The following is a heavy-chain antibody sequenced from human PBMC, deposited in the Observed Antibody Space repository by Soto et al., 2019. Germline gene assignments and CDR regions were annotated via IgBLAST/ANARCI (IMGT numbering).Heavy chain of an antibody. V-gene: IGHV3-30*03. D-gene: IGHD1-26*01. Sequence: PGGSLRLSCAASGFTFSSYGMHWVRQAPGKGLEWVAVISYDGSNKYYADSVKGRFTISRDNSKNTLYLQMNSLRAEDTAVYYCARSREGNPVDYWGQGTLVTVSS. CDR3: ARSREGNPVDY. CDR1: GFTFSSYG. J-gene: IGHJ4*02. CDR2: ISYDGSNK.